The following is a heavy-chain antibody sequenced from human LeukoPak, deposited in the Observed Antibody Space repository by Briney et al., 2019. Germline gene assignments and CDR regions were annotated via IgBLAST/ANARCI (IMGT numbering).Heavy chain of an antibody. Sequence: ASVRVSCKASGYTFTGYYMYWVRQAPGQGLEWMGWINPSSGGTNYAQKFQGRVTMTRDTSINTAYMELSRLRSDDTAVYYCAVLLWFGELGDFDYWGQGTLVTVSS. J-gene: IGHJ4*02. CDR3: AVLLWFGELGDFDY. D-gene: IGHD3-10*01. V-gene: IGHV1-2*02. CDR2: INPSSGGT. CDR1: GYTFTGYY.